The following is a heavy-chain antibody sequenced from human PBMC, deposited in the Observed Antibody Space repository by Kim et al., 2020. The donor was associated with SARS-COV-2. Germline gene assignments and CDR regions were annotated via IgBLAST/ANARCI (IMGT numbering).Heavy chain of an antibody. CDR2: ISTSSSTI. J-gene: IGHJ6*02. V-gene: IGHV3-48*02. CDR1: GFTFSSYS. CDR3: ATIAAAGSLCYYYGMDV. D-gene: IGHD6-13*01. Sequence: GGSLRLSCAASGFTFSSYSMNWVRQAPGKGLEWVSYISTSSSTIYYADSVKGRFTISRDNAKNSLYLQMNSLRDEDTAVYYCATIAAAGSLCYYYGMDVWGQGTTVTVSS.